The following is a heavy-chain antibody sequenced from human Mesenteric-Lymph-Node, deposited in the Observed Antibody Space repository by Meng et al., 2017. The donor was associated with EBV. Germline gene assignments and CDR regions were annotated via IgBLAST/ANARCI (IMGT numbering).Heavy chain of an antibody. V-gene: IGHV3-53*01. D-gene: IGHD5-24*01. CDR1: GFTVSSNY. J-gene: IGHJ4*02. Sequence: VQLVESGGGLSQPGGSLSLSCAASGFTVSSNYMTWVRQAPGKGLEWVSLIYSDGSTSYADSVKGRFTISRDNSKNTLYLQMNSLRAEDTAVYYCASVVEMATYWGQGTLVTVSS. CDR2: IYSDGST. CDR3: ASVVEMATY.